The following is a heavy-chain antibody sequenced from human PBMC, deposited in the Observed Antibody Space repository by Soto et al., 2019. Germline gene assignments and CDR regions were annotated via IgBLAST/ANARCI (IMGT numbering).Heavy chain of an antibody. J-gene: IGHJ4*02. CDR1: GFTCSSDW. CDR3: ARDTTTGLDN. D-gene: IGHD4-17*01. Sequence: EVNLVESGGGSVQPGGSLRLSCVASGFTCSSDWMHWVRKAPGRGLVWVSRINSDGTDITYADLVKGRFTISRDNAKNTLYLQMNNLRAEDTAVYYCARDTTTGLDNWGQGTLVTVSS. CDR2: INSDGTDI. V-gene: IGHV3-74*03.